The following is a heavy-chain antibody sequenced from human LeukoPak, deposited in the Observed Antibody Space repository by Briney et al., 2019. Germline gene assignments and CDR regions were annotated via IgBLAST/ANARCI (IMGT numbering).Heavy chain of an antibody. CDR2: IYYSGST. V-gene: IGHV4-39*01. CDR3: ARQGLRYFDWLPDGNFDY. CDR1: GGSISSSSYY. J-gene: IGHJ4*02. Sequence: SETLSLTCTASGGSISSSSYYWGWIRQPPGKGLEWIGSIYYSGSTYYNPSLKSRVTISVDTSKNQFSLKLSSVTAADTAVYYCARQGLRYFDWLPDGNFDYWGQGTLVTVSS. D-gene: IGHD3-9*01.